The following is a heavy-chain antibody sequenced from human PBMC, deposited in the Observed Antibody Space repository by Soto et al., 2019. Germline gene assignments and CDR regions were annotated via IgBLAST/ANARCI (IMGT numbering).Heavy chain of an antibody. D-gene: IGHD6-13*01. CDR1: GFSLSTSGVG. Sequence: QITLKESGPTLVKPTQTLTLTCTFSGFSLSTSGVGVGWIRQPPGKALEWLALIYWDDDKRYSPSLKSRLTIXKXTXXNQVVLTMTNMDPVDTATYYCAHSLGYSSSWFFDYWGQGTLVTVSS. J-gene: IGHJ4*02. V-gene: IGHV2-5*02. CDR3: AHSLGYSSSWFFDY. CDR2: IYWDDDK.